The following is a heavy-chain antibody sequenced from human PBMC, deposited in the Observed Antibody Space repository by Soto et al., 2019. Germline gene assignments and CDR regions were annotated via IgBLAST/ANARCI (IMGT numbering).Heavy chain of an antibody. CDR3: VRSGDYRSGSYWYFFDY. CDR1: GFNVDDYG. V-gene: IGHV3-20*04. Sequence: RGSLRHSSTMSGFNVDDYGMSGGPHVPGKGLEWVSGIYWKGGNRHYADSVKGRFTITRDNAKNSLYLQLDSLRAEDTAFYYCVRSGDYRSGSYWYFFDYWGQGT. CDR2: IYWKGGNR. D-gene: IGHD3-10*01. J-gene: IGHJ4*02.